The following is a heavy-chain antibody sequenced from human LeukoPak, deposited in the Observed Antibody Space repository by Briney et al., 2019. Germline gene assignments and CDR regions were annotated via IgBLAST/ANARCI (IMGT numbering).Heavy chain of an antibody. J-gene: IGHJ6*02. V-gene: IGHV3-66*02. Sequence: GGSLRLSCAASGFTVSSNYMSWVRQAPGKGLEGGSVIYSGGSTYFANSVKGRFTIYRDNSKNKLYLQMNSLRAEDTAVYYCARGEKTLWGGYGMDAWGQGTTVTVSS. CDR1: GFTVSSNY. CDR3: ARGEKTLWGGYGMDA. D-gene: IGHD3-3*01. CDR2: IYSGGST.